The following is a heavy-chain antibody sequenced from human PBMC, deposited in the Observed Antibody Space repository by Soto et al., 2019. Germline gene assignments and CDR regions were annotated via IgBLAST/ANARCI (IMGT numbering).Heavy chain of an antibody. D-gene: IGHD3-3*01. J-gene: IGHJ4*02. CDR1: GFTFRNYD. Sequence: GGSLRFSCAASGFTFRNYDMHWVRQAPGKGLEWVATIRNDGTVRNYADPVKGRFTISRDNSKNKLYLEMNSLRAEDTALYFCASKTIDDFDYWGQGTLVTVSS. V-gene: IGHV3-33*01. CDR3: ASKTIDDFDY. CDR2: IRNDGTVR.